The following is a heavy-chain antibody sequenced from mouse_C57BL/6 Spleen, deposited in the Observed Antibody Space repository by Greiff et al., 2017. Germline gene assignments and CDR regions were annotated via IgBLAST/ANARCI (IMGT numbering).Heavy chain of an antibody. CDR2: ISYDGSN. CDR1: GYSITSGYY. CDR3: ARVGGNYVTPYAMDY. V-gene: IGHV3-6*01. J-gene: IGHJ4*01. Sequence: ESGPGLVKPSQSLSLTCSVTGYSITSGYYWNWIRQFPGNKLEWMGYISYDGSNNYNPSLKNRISIPRDTSKNQFFLKLNSVTTEDTATYYCARVGGNYVTPYAMDYWGQGTSVTVSS. D-gene: IGHD2-1*01.